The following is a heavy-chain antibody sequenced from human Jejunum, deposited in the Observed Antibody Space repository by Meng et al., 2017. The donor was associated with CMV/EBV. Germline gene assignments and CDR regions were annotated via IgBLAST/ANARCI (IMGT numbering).Heavy chain of an antibody. CDR1: GASISRYY. V-gene: IGHV4-59*01. CDR2: DSGST. D-gene: IGHD6-13*01. J-gene: IGHJ4*02. Sequence: IVSGASISRYYWGWIRQPPGKGLEWIAYDSGSTNYNPSLGSRVTISLDTSKNQFSLKLRSVTAADTAVYYCARDPKSSSWYHFDSWGQGTLVTVSS. CDR3: ARDPKSSSWYHFDS.